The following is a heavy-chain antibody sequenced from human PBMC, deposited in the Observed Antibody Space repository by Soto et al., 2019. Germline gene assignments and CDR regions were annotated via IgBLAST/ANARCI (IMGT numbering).Heavy chain of an antibody. D-gene: IGHD2-21*01. V-gene: IGHV1-8*02. CDR1: GYNFGNYD. Sequence: QVQLVQSGAEVKKPGASVKVSCKASGYNFGNYDLNWVRQATGQGLEWMGWMNPKNGDTGNAQKFQGRVILTRDTSMSTASMELSGLRPDDTAVYYWARGPSRLIMIAEPHEGLLWLDPWGQGTLVIVSS. J-gene: IGHJ5*02. CDR2: MNPKNGDT. CDR3: ARGPSRLIMIAEPHEGLLWLDP.